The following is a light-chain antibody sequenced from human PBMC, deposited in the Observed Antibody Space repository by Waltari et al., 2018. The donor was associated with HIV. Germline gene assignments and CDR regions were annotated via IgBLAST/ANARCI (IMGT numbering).Light chain of an antibody. Sequence: QPDLTQPPSLSGTPGQRLTIPCSGNNSNIGRNFVYCYRQVPGTAPRLLVYRNNQRPSGVVDRFSGSRSGASASLVIGGLRVDDEGDYYCASWDDGLRGHVFGGGTTVSV. CDR1: NSNIGRNF. J-gene: IGLJ1*01. CDR2: RNN. V-gene: IGLV1-47*01. CDR3: ASWDDGLRGHV.